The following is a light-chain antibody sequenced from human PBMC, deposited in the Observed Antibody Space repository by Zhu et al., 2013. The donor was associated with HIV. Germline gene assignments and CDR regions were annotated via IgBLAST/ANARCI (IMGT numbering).Light chain of an antibody. J-gene: IGLJ3*02. V-gene: IGLV1-40*01. CDR1: RSTIGAGDY. CDR2: DNN. Sequence: QSVLTQPPSVSGAPGQRVTISCTGSRSTIGAGDYVHWYQQLPGTAPKLLIYDNNNRPSGVPDRFSASKSGTSASLASLGSRLTDEAEYYCQSYDSTLSGSVFGGGTKLTVL. CDR3: QSYDSTLSGSV.